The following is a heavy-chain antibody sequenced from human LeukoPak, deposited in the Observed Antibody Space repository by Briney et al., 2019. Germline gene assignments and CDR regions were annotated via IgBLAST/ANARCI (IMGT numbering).Heavy chain of an antibody. CDR3: VRADSSGRGAFDI. J-gene: IGHJ3*02. CDR2: ISSSSSYI. CDR1: GFTFSSYS. D-gene: IGHD6-25*01. Sequence: PGGSLRLSCAASGFTFSSYSMNWVRQAPGKGLEWVSSISSSSSYIYYADSVKGRFTISRDNAKNSLYLQMNSLRAEDTAVYYCVRADSSGRGAFDIWGQGTMVTVSS. V-gene: IGHV3-21*01.